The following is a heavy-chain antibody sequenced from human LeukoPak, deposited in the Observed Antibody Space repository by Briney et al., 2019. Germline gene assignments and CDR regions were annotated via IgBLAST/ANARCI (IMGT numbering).Heavy chain of an antibody. V-gene: IGHV3-64*01. J-gene: IGHJ6*02. CDR1: GFIFSSYA. D-gene: IGHD3-10*01. CDR3: ARGGYFGSGPMDV. CDR2: ISSNGGST. Sequence: PGGSLRLSCAASGFIFSSYAMYWVCQAPGKGLEYVSAISSNGGSTYYANSVKGRFTISRDNSKNTLYLQMGSLRAEDMAVYYCARGGYFGSGPMDVWGQGTTVTVSS.